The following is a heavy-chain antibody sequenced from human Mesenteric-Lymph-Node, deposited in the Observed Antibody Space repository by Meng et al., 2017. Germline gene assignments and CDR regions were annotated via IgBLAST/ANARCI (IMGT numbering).Heavy chain of an antibody. Sequence: GSLRLSCTVSGGSASSGSYYWSWLRQPPGKGLEWIGYIYYSGSTNYNPSLKSRVTISVDTSKNQFSLKLSSVAAADTAVYYCARSRGAATLPRREYYYYYGMDVWGQGTTVTVSS. CDR2: IYYSGST. V-gene: IGHV4-61*01. J-gene: IGHJ6*02. CDR1: GGSASSGSYY. CDR3: ARSRGAATLPRREYYYYYGMDV. D-gene: IGHD2-15*01.